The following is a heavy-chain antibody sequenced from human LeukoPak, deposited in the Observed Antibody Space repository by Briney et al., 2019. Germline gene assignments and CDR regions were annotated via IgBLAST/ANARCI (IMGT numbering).Heavy chain of an antibody. Sequence: RTSQTLSLTCAVSGGSISSGGYSWSWIRQPPGKGLEWIGEINHSGSTNYNPSLKSRVTISVDTSKNQFSLKLSSVTAADTAVYYCARILRSGLDAFDIWGQGTMVTVSS. CDR2: INHSGST. V-gene: IGHV4-30-2*01. D-gene: IGHD3-16*01. J-gene: IGHJ3*02. CDR1: GGSISSGGYS. CDR3: ARILRSGLDAFDI.